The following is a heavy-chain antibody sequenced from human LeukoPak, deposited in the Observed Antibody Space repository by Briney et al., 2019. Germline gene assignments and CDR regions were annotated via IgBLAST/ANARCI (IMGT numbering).Heavy chain of an antibody. V-gene: IGHV3-48*01. CDR3: ARDGPRTYYYYSSGHNGAFDI. Sequence: GGSLRLSCAAAGFTFSSYSMNWVRQAPGKGLEWVSYISSSSSTIYYADSVKGRFTISRDNAKNSLYLQMNSLRAEDTAVYYCARDGPRTYYYYSSGHNGAFDIWGQGTMVTVSS. D-gene: IGHD3-22*01. CDR1: GFTFSSYS. CDR2: ISSSSSTI. J-gene: IGHJ3*02.